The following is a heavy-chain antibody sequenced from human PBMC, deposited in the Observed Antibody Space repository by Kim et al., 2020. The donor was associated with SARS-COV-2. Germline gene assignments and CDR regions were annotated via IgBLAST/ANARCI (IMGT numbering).Heavy chain of an antibody. CDR3: VGLAVVGVATNEY. D-gene: IGHD5-12*01. V-gene: IGHV4-39*01. CDR1: SGSISSDAHN. Sequence: SETLSLTCDVSSGSISSDAHNWAWIRQPPGKGLEWIGSIHYSGTTSYNPSLERRVTTSIDTSKNQFSLKLTSVTAADTAVYYCVGLAVVGVATNEYWSQGSLVTVSS. CDR2: IHYSGTT. J-gene: IGHJ1*01.